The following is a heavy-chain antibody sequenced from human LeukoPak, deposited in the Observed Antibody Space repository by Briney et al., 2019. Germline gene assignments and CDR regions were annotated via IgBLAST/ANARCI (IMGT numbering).Heavy chain of an antibody. CDR2: IKQDGSDI. CDR3: TRSGTYVLDF. CDR1: GFTFSNYW. V-gene: IGHV3-7*01. Sequence: GGSLRFSCAASGFTFSNYWMSWVRQAPGKGLEWVANIKQDGSDIYYVDSVKGRFTISRDNAKNSLYLQMNSLRAEDTAVYYCTRSGTYVLDFWVEGTLVTVSS. J-gene: IGHJ4*02. D-gene: IGHD1-26*01.